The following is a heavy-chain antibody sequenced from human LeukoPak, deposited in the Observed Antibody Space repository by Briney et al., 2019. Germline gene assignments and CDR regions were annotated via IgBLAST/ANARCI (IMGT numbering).Heavy chain of an antibody. V-gene: IGHV3-9*03. CDR2: ISWNSGSI. Sequence: PGGSLRLPCAASGFTFDDYAMHWVRQAPGKGLEWVSGISWNSGSIGYADSVKGRFTISRDNAKNSLYLQMNSLRAEDMALYYCAKVSSSSALGYFDYWGQGTLVTVSS. CDR3: AKVSSSSALGYFDY. CDR1: GFTFDDYA. D-gene: IGHD6-6*01. J-gene: IGHJ4*02.